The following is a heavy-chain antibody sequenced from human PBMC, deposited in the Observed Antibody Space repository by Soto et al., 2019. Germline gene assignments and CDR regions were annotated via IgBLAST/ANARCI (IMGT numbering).Heavy chain of an antibody. J-gene: IGHJ3*01. Sequence: EVQLLDSGGGLVQPGGSLRLSCAASGFTFSSYAMSSVCQAPGKGLEWVSAISGRGGSTYYADSVKGRFTIARDNSKNTLYLQMDSLRAEDTAVYYCAKDSTLGVWGQGKMFTVSS. CDR2: ISGRGGST. CDR1: GFTFSSYA. V-gene: IGHV3-23*01. CDR3: AKDSTLGV.